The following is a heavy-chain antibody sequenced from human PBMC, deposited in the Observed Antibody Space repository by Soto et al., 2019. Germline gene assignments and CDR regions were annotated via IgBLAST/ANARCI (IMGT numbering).Heavy chain of an antibody. Sequence: GPLTLSCAAPGAPLAGYAISWVRHAPGKGLEWVSAISGSGGSTYYADSVKGRFTISRDNSKNTLYLQMNSLRAEDTAVYYCAKDRLRIAVALSVYWGQGTLVTVSS. CDR3: AKDRLRIAVALSVY. J-gene: IGHJ4*02. V-gene: IGHV3-23*01. D-gene: IGHD6-19*01. CDR1: GAPLAGYA. CDR2: ISGSGGST.